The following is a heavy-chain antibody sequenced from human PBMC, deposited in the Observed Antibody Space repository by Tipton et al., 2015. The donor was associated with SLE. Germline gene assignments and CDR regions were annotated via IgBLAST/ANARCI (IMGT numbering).Heavy chain of an antibody. CDR2: ISYRGNT. D-gene: IGHD6-13*01. CDR3: ARDREFLWYETVGDAFEH. Sequence: TLSLTCNVFGGSISSYYWSWIRQSPGKGLEWIAYISYRGNTDYNPSLKSRVTISIDTSKNQFSLKLTSVTAADSAVYFCARDREFLWYETVGDAFEHWGQGKMVTVSS. V-gene: IGHV4-59*12. J-gene: IGHJ3*01. CDR1: GGSISSYY.